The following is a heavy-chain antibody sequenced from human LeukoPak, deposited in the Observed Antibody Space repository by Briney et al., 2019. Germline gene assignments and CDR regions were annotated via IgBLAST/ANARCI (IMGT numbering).Heavy chain of an antibody. Sequence: ASVKVSCKTSGYTFTSHYIHWVRQAPGQGLEHVGWINPANGGTNYAQKFQGWVIMTRDTSISTAYMQLSSLTSDDTAVYYCARSPSGQLDYWGRGTLVSVSS. CDR2: INPANGGT. V-gene: IGHV1-2*04. CDR1: GYTFTSHY. D-gene: IGHD1-1*01. CDR3: ARSPSGQLDY. J-gene: IGHJ4*02.